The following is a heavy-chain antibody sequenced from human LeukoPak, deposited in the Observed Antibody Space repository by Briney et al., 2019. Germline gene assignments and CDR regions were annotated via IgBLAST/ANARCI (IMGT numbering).Heavy chain of an antibody. D-gene: IGHD6-13*01. CDR2: IYYSGST. CDR3: ARGSWIAAAGTQYFDY. CDR1: GGSISSGDYY. Sequence: PSETLSLTCTVSGGSISSGDYYWSWIRQPPGKGLEWIGYIYYSGSTNYNPSLKSRVTISVDTSKNQFSLKLSSVTAADTAVYYCARGSWIAAAGTQYFDYWGQGTLVTVSS. V-gene: IGHV4-61*08. J-gene: IGHJ4*02.